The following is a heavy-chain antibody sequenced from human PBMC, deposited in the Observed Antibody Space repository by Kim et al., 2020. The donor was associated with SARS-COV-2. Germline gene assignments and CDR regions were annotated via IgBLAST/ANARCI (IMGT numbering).Heavy chain of an antibody. Sequence: GESLKIYCQDSGYFIAPYWIAWVRQIPGKGLEWMGRISPRGSDARYSPSFEGQVTISADKSLNTAYLQWSSLKASDTAIYYCARQQPDITVRDTEIYSHSYMAVWGRGTTVTVSS. CDR1: GYFIAPYW. CDR2: ISPRGSDA. V-gene: IGHV5-51*01. J-gene: IGHJ6*03. CDR3: ARQQPDITVRDTEIYSHSYMAV. D-gene: IGHD3-10*01.